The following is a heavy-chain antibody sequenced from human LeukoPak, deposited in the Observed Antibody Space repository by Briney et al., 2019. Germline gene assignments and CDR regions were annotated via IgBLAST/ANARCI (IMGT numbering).Heavy chain of an antibody. V-gene: IGHV3-74*01. CDR2: IYTDGSTT. CDR3: ARDGSSWYRPPAYYFDY. J-gene: IGHJ4*02. Sequence: GGSLRLSCAASGFTFSRNWMHWVRQAPGKGLVWVSRIYTDGSTTSYADSVKGRFTISRDDAKNTLYLQMNSLRVEDTAVYYCARDGSSWYRPPAYYFDYWGQGTLVTVSS. D-gene: IGHD6-13*01. CDR1: GFTFSRNW.